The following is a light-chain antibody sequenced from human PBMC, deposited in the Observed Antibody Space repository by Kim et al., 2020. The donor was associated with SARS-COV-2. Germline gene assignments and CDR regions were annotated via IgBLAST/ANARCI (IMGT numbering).Light chain of an antibody. CDR2: GAS. V-gene: IGKV3-15*01. J-gene: IGKJ4*01. CDR3: QQYIDRLS. CDR1: QSVSSN. Sequence: SGSPGERATLSCRASQSVSSNLVWYQQKPGQAPRLLIYGASTRATGIPARFSGSGSGTDFTLTISSLQSEDFAVYYCQQYIDRLSFGGGTKVDIK.